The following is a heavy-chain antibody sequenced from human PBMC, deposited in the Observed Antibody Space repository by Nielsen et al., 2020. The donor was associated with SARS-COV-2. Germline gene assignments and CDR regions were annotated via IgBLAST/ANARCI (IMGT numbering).Heavy chain of an antibody. CDR3: AKPTRVSSSSGYFDY. CDR1: GFTFSSYG. CDR2: ISYDGSNK. Sequence: GESLKISCAASGFTFSSYGMHWVRQAPGKGLEWVAVISYDGSNKYYADSVKGRFTISRDNSKNTLYLQMNSLRAEDTAVYYCAKPTRVSSSSGYFDYWGQGTLVTVSS. J-gene: IGHJ4*02. V-gene: IGHV3-30*18. D-gene: IGHD6-6*01.